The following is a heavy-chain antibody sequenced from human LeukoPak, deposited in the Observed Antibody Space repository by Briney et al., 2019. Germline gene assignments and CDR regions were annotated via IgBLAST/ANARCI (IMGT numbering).Heavy chain of an antibody. CDR3: ARDFSSSSTVYYYYYMDV. Sequence: SETLSLTCTVSGGSISSSSYYWGWICQPPGKGLEWIGSIYYSGTTYYNPSLKSRVTISLDTSKNQFSLKLSSVTAADTAIYYCARDFSSSSTVYYYYYMDVWGKGTTVTVSS. D-gene: IGHD6-6*01. CDR1: GGSISSSSYY. J-gene: IGHJ6*03. CDR2: IYYSGTT. V-gene: IGHV4-39*07.